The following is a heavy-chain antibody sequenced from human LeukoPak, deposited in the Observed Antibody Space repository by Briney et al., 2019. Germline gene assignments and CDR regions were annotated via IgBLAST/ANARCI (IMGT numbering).Heavy chain of an antibody. Sequence: GGSLRLSCAASGFTFSSYWMHWVRQAPGRGLVWVSRIKSDGSTNYADSVKGRFTISRDNAKNTVSLQMNRLRAEDTGVYYCARAPSEIGGYYPEYFRHWGQGTLVTVSS. CDR3: ARAPSEIGGYYPEYFRH. CDR1: GFTFSSYW. CDR2: IKSDGST. V-gene: IGHV3-74*01. J-gene: IGHJ1*01. D-gene: IGHD3-22*01.